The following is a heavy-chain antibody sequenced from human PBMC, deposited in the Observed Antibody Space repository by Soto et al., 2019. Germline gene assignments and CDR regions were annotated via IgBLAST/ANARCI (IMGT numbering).Heavy chain of an antibody. CDR1: GGSISSYY. CDR3: ARALSGFDY. J-gene: IGHJ4*02. Sequence: QVQLQESGPGLVKPSETLSLTCTVSGGSISSYYWSWIRQPPGKGLEWIGYIYYSGSTNYNPSLKSRVTISVDTSKNQFSLKLSSVTAADTAVYYCARALSGFDYWGQRTLVTVSS. D-gene: IGHD1-26*01. V-gene: IGHV4-59*01. CDR2: IYYSGST.